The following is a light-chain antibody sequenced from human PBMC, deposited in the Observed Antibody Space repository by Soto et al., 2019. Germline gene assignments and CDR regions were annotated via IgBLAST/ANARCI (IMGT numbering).Light chain of an antibody. CDR3: QQYDSVLGT. Sequence: DIHMTPSPATVSASVGDSVXITXXDSQSISXWLAWYQQKXGKAPKXXIYDASSLESGVPSMFSGSGAGTECTRTISSLQPDDFATYYCQQYDSVLGTFGPGTKVDIK. V-gene: IGKV1-5*01. CDR1: QSISXW. J-gene: IGKJ1*01. CDR2: DAS.